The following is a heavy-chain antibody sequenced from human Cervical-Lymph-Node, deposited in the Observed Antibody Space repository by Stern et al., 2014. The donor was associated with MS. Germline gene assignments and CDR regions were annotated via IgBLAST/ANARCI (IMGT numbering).Heavy chain of an antibody. CDR3: ARDPGGGS. CDR1: GGTFSSYS. Sequence: QVQLVQSGAEVKKPGSSVKVSCKASGGTFSSYSIVWVRQAPGQRLEWMGMIFPLLSMTKYAQKFQARVTITADKSTNTAYMELSSLRSDDTAVYYCARDPGGGSWGQGTLVTVSS. J-gene: IGHJ4*02. D-gene: IGHD2-15*01. CDR2: IFPLLSMT. V-gene: IGHV1-69*08.